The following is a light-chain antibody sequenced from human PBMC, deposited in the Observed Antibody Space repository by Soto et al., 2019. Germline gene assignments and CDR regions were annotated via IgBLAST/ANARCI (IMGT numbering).Light chain of an antibody. CDR1: SSDVGGYNY. CDR2: EVS. CDR3: SSYTRSSTLKWV. V-gene: IGLV2-14*01. J-gene: IGLJ3*02. Sequence: QSALTQPASVSGSPGQSITISCTGTSSDVGGYNYVSWYQQHPGKAPKLMIYEVSNRPSGVSNRFSGSKSGNTASLTISGLQDEDEADYYCSSYTRSSTLKWVFGGGTKLTVL.